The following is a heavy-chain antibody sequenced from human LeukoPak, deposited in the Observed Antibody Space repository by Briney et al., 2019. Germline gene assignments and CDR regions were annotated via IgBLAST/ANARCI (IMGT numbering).Heavy chain of an antibody. V-gene: IGHV4-61*02. CDR3: ARGREDYYDSSGYPSLDY. CDR1: GGSISSGSYY. Sequence: TTSQTLSLTCTVSGGSISSGSYYWSWIRQPAGKGLEWIGRIYTSGSTNYNPSLKRRVTISVDTSENQFSLKLSSVTAADTAVYYCARGREDYYDSSGYPSLDYWGQGTLVTVSS. CDR2: IYTSGST. J-gene: IGHJ4*02. D-gene: IGHD3-22*01.